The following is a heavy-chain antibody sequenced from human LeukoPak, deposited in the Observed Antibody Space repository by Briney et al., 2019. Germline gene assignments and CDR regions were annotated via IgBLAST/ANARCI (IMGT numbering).Heavy chain of an antibody. CDR2: IYHSGST. CDR1: GGSISSGGYS. Sequence: PSETLSLTCAVSGGSISSGGYSWSWIRQPPGKGLEWIGYIYHSGSTYYNPSLKSRVTISVDRSKNQFSLKLSSVTAADTAVYYCATPYGDPTGWFDPWGQGTLVTVSS. D-gene: IGHD4-17*01. V-gene: IGHV4-30-2*01. J-gene: IGHJ5*02. CDR3: ATPYGDPTGWFDP.